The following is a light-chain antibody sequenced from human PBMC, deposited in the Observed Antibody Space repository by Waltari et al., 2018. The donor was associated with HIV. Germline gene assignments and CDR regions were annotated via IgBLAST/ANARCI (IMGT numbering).Light chain of an antibody. CDR2: END. Sequence: QSVLTQPPSVSAAPGQKVTISCSGSSSNIGSNYVSWYHKLPGTAPKLLIYENDKRPSGIPARFSGSKSDTSATLVITGLQTGDEADYYCGTWDSSLSGALFGGGTKVTVL. CDR3: GTWDSSLSGAL. V-gene: IGLV1-51*02. CDR1: SSNIGSNY. J-gene: IGLJ3*02.